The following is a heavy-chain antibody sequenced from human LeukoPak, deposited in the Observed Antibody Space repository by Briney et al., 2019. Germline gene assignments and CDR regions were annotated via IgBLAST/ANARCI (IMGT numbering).Heavy chain of an antibody. D-gene: IGHD6-13*01. CDR3: ARGRVSSSTWYSTYYYYFYMDV. V-gene: IGHV4-59*01. CDR2: VDHTGST. Sequence: SETLSLTCSVSDDSITMYYWTWIRQPPGKGLEWIGYVDHTGSTNFNPSLNGRVSISRDTSKNLFSLSLRSVTAADTAVYFCARGRVSSSTWYSTYYYYFYMDVWGKGTTVTVSS. J-gene: IGHJ6*03. CDR1: DDSITMYY.